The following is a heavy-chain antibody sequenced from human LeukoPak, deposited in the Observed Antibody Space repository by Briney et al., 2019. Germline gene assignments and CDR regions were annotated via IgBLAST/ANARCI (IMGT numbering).Heavy chain of an antibody. J-gene: IGHJ4*02. V-gene: IGHV4-39*01. CDR3: ASVSIDSSTWYVNY. CDR2: IYFSGST. D-gene: IGHD6-13*01. Sequence: SETLSLTCTVFGGSISSSSHYWGWIRQPPGEGLEWIGSIYFSGSTYYSPSLKSRVTISVDPSTNQFSLKLSSVTAADTAVYYCASVSIDSSTWYVNYWGQGTLVTVSS. CDR1: GGSISSSSHY.